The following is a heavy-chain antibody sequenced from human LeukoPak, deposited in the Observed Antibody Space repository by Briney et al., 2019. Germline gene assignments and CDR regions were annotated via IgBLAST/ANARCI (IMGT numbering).Heavy chain of an antibody. J-gene: IGHJ3*02. V-gene: IGHV4-59*01. CDR3: ARVGATDAFDI. CDR1: GGSISSYY. CDR2: IYYSGST. Sequence: SETLSLTCTVSGGSISSYYWSWIRQPPGKGLEWIGYIYYSGSTNYNPSLKSRVTISVDTSKNQFSLKLSSVTAADTAVYYWARVGATDAFDIWGQGTMVTVSS. D-gene: IGHD5-12*01.